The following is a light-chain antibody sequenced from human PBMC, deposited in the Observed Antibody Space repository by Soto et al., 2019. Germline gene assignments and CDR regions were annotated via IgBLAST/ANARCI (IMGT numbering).Light chain of an antibody. J-gene: IGLJ1*01. CDR2: GDN. V-gene: IGLV1-40*01. Sequence: QSALTQPPSVSGGPGQRVSISCTGSTSNIGAPYDVHWYQHLPGTAPKLLIYGDNNRPSGVPDRFSGSKSGTSASLAITRLQAEDEADYYCQSYDISLHNYVFGTGTKVTVL. CDR3: QSYDISLHNYV. CDR1: TSNIGAPYD.